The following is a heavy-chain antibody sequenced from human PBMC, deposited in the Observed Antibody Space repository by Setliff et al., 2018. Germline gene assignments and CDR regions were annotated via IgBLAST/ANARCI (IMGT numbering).Heavy chain of an antibody. Sequence: NPSETLSLTCTVSGGSISSSSYYWGWIRQPPGKGLEWIGSIYYSGSTYYNPSLKSRATISVDTSKNQFSLKLSSVTAADTAVYYCARSVVVSASDAFDIWGQGTMVTVSS. CDR1: GGSISSSSYY. CDR2: IYYSGST. CDR3: ARSVVVSASDAFDI. D-gene: IGHD2-21*01. V-gene: IGHV4-39*01. J-gene: IGHJ3*02.